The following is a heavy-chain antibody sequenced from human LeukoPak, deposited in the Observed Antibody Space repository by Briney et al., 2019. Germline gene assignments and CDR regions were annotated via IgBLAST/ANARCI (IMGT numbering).Heavy chain of an antibody. CDR1: GFAFSNYA. J-gene: IGHJ4*02. D-gene: IGHD3-22*01. V-gene: IGHV3-30-3*01. Sequence: GGSLRLSCAASGFAFSNYAIHWVRQAPGKGLEWVAVISYDGSNEYYADSVKGRFTISRDNSKNTLYLQMNSLRTEDTAVYYCASALTSSYDSSGYPDYFDYWGQGTLVTVSS. CDR2: ISYDGSNE. CDR3: ASALTSSYDSSGYPDYFDY.